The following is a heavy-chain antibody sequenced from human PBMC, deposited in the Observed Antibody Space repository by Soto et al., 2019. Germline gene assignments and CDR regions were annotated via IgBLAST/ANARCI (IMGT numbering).Heavy chain of an antibody. J-gene: IGHJ5*02. CDR3: ARSPSRTAVTRVQENYFDP. V-gene: IGHV4-39*01. D-gene: IGHD4-17*01. CDR2: VYYRGST. CDR1: GGSINSGSYY. Sequence: QLQLQESGPRLVKPSETRSLTCTVSGGSINSGSYYWGWIRQSPGLELEWIGHVYYRGSTYHNPSLKSRVTIFVDTSKNQFSLKLTSVTAADTAIYYCARSPSRTAVTRVQENYFDPWGQGTLVTVAS.